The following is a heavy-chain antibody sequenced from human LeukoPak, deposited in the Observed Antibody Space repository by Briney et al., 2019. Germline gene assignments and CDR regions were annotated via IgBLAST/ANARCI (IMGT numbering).Heavy chain of an antibody. CDR1: GVTLSSYA. Sequence: GGSLRLSCTASGVTLSSYAMSWARQAPGKGLEWVSGISSSGSGGNTYYADSVKGGFTISRDSSKNTLFLHMNTLRAEDTAIYYCAKDRTVEASYWYFDLWGRGTLVTVSS. CDR3: AKDRTVEASYWYFDL. CDR2: ISSSGSGGNT. J-gene: IGHJ2*01. D-gene: IGHD4-23*01. V-gene: IGHV3-23*01.